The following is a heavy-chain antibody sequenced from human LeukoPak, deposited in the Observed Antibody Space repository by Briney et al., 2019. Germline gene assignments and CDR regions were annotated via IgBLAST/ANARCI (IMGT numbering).Heavy chain of an antibody. CDR3: ARIPNYYDSSGY. CDR1: GFSLSNARMG. CDR2: IFSNDEK. J-gene: IGHJ4*02. D-gene: IGHD3-22*01. Sequence: SGPTLVNPTETLTLTCTVSGFSLSNARMGVSWIRQPPGKALEWLAHIFSNDEKSYSTSLKSRLNISKDTSKSQVVLTMTNMDPVDTATYYCARIPNYYDSSGYWGQGTLVTVSS. V-gene: IGHV2-26*01.